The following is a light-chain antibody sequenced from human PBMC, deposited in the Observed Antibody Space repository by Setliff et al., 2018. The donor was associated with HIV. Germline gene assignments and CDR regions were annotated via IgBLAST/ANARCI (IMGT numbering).Light chain of an antibody. Sequence: QSALTQPASVSGSPGQSITISCTGTRSDVGTYNAVYWYQQHPGKAPKLMIYDVSTRPSWVSNRFSGSKSGNTASLTISGLQTEDEADYYCSSYTSSSTDVFGTGTKVTV. CDR3: SSYTSSSTDV. J-gene: IGLJ1*01. CDR1: RSDVGTYNA. V-gene: IGLV2-14*01. CDR2: DVS.